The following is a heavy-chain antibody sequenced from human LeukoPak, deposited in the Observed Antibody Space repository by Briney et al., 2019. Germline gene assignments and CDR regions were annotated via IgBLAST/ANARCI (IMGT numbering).Heavy chain of an antibody. CDR2: INPNSGGT. Sequence: ASVKVSCKVSGHTLTELSMHWVRQAPGEGLEWMGWINPNSGGTNYAQKFQGRVTMTRDTSISTAYMELSRLRSDDTAVYYCARGGLWFGELLFGGWGQGTLVTVSS. D-gene: IGHD3-10*01. CDR3: ARGGLWFGELLFGG. CDR1: GHTLTELS. J-gene: IGHJ4*02. V-gene: IGHV1-2*02.